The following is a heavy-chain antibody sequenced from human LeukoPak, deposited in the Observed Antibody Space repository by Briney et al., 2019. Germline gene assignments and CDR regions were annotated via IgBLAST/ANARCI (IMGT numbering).Heavy chain of an antibody. CDR1: GFTFSSYG. J-gene: IGHJ4*02. D-gene: IGHD1-26*01. Sequence: GGSLRLSCAASGFTFSSYGMHWVRQAPGKGLEWVAFIRYDGSNKYYADSVKGRFTISRDKSKNTLYLQMNSLRAEDTAVYYCAKGAWWELLSTYFDYWGQGTLVTVSS. CDR2: IRYDGSNK. V-gene: IGHV3-30*02. CDR3: AKGAWWELLSTYFDY.